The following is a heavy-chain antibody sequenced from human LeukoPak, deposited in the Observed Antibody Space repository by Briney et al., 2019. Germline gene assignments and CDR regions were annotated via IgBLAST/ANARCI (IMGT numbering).Heavy chain of an antibody. CDR2: IYPGDSDT. CDR3: ARHYYGAGTLGGFDP. J-gene: IGHJ5*02. V-gene: IGHV5-51*01. D-gene: IGHD3-10*01. Sequence: GESLKISCKGSGYSFTSYWIGWVRQMPGKGLEWMGIIYPGDSDTRYSSSFQGQVTISADKSISTAYLQWSSLKASDTAMYYCARHYYGAGTLGGFDPWGQGTLITVSS. CDR1: GYSFTSYW.